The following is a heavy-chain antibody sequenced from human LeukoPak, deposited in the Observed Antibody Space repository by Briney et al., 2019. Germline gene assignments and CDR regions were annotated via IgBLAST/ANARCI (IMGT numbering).Heavy chain of an antibody. CDR2: TSSSSSYI. Sequence: GGSLRLSCPASGFTFSSYSMNWVRQAPGKGLEWVSSTSSSSSYIYYADSVKGRFTISRDNAKNSLYLQMNSLRAEDTAVYYCAREEYPFLEWLPSDGMDVWGQGTTVTVSS. CDR3: AREEYPFLEWLPSDGMDV. J-gene: IGHJ6*02. CDR1: GFTFSSYS. V-gene: IGHV3-21*01. D-gene: IGHD3-3*02.